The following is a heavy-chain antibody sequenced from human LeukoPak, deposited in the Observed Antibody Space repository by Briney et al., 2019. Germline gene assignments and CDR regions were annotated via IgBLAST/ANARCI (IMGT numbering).Heavy chain of an antibody. CDR1: GFTFSNYW. V-gene: IGHV3-74*01. CDR3: AQWFSDY. J-gene: IGHJ4*02. Sequence: PGGSLRLSCAASGFTFSNYWMYWVRQAPGKGLVWVSRISGDGSTTNYADSVKGRFTISRDNVKNTLYLQMSSLRAEDTAVYYCAQWFSDYWGQGTLVTVSS. D-gene: IGHD3-22*01. CDR2: ISGDGSTT.